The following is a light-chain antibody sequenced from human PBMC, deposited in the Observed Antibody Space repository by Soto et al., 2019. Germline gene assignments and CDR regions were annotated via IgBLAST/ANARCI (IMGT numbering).Light chain of an antibody. V-gene: IGKV1-9*01. CDR1: QSISSY. CDR3: QQLNSYPLT. J-gene: IGKJ4*01. Sequence: IQLTQSPAFLSASVGERVTITCRASQSISSYLAWYQQKPGQAPKLLIYAASTLQSGVPPRFSGSGSGTKFTLIISSLQHEDFATYYYQQLNSYPLTFGEGTKVEIK. CDR2: AAS.